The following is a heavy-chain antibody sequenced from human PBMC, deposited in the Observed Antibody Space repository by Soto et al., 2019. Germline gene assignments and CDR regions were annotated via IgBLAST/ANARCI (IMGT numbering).Heavy chain of an antibody. Sequence: GGSLRLSCEASGFTFSSYAMSWVRQAPEKGLEWVSLISGRGGSTYYADSVKGRFTISRDNSNNTVSLQMNSLRADDTAIYYCAKVVPDSSGSNWPDPWGQGTLVTVSS. V-gene: IGHV3-23*01. J-gene: IGHJ5*02. CDR2: ISGRGGST. CDR1: GFTFSSYA. D-gene: IGHD6-19*01. CDR3: AKVVPDSSGSNWPDP.